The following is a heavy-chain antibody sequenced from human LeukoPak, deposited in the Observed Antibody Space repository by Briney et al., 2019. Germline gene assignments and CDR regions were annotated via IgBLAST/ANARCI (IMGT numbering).Heavy chain of an antibody. J-gene: IGHJ4*02. CDR1: GFTFSSYS. CDR3: ARVGIVVVPAAEGYFDY. V-gene: IGHV3-21*01. Sequence: GGSLRLSCAASGFTFSSYSMNCVRQAPGKGLEWVSSISSSSYIYYADSVKGRFTISRDNAKNSLYPQMNSLRAKDTAVYYCARVGIVVVPAAEGYFDYWGQGTLVTVSS. CDR2: ISSSSYI. D-gene: IGHD2-2*03.